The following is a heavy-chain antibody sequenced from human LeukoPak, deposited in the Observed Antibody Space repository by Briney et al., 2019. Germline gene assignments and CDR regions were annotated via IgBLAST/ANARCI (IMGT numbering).Heavy chain of an antibody. CDR2: IIPIFGTA. J-gene: IGHJ4*02. V-gene: IGHV1-69*06. D-gene: IGHD3-3*01. Sequence: SVKVSCKASGGTFSSYAISWVRQAPGQGLEWMGGIIPIFGTANYAQKFQGRVTITADKSTSTAYMELSSLRSEDTAVYYCARDSAIFGVVSHFDYWGQGTLVTVSS. CDR3: ARDSAIFGVVSHFDY. CDR1: GGTFSSYA.